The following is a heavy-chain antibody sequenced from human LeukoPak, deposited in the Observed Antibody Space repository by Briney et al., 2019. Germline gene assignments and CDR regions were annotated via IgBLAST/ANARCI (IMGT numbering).Heavy chain of an antibody. CDR2: INHSGST. CDR1: GGFFSGYY. D-gene: IGHD3-16*01. V-gene: IGHV4-34*01. CDR3: ARQDRRYGRANDY. Sequence: SETLSLTCAVYGGFFSGYYWSWIRQPPGKGLEWIGEINHSGSTNYNPSLKSRVTISVDTSKNQFSLKLSSVTAADTAVYYCARQDRRYGRANDYWGQGTLVTVSS. J-gene: IGHJ4*02.